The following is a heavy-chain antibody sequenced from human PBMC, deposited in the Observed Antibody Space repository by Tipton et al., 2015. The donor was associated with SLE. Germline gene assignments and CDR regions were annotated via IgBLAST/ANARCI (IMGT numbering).Heavy chain of an antibody. CDR2: IYTSGST. CDR3: ARVGYGDYQSAFDI. Sequence: TLSLTCTVSGGSITSYYWSWIRQPAGKRLEWIGRIYTSGSTNCNPSLKSRVTMSVDTSKNQFSLKLSSVTAADTAVYYCARVGYGDYQSAFDIWGQGTMVTVSS. J-gene: IGHJ3*02. V-gene: IGHV4-4*07. D-gene: IGHD4-17*01. CDR1: GGSITSYY.